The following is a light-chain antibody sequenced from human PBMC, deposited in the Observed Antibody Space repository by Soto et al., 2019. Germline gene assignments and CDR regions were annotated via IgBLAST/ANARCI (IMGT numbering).Light chain of an antibody. CDR2: SAS. CDR1: QSISSNF. V-gene: IGKV3D-20*02. J-gene: IGKJ5*01. CDR3: QQRSNWPSIT. Sequence: VLTQSPGTLSLSPGERGTLSCRASQSISSNFVAWYQQKPGQAPRLLIFSASKRATGIPDRFSGSGSGTDFTLTISRLEPEDFAVYYCQQRSNWPSITFGQGTRLETK.